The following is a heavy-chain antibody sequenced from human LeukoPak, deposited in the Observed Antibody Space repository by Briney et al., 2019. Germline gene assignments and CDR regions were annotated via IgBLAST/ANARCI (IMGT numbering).Heavy chain of an antibody. CDR1: GGALSSGGYY. CDR2: IYHSGTP. V-gene: IGHV4-30-2*01. CDR3: AREGDI. Sequence: PSETLSLTCTVSGGALSSGGYYWTWIRQPPGKGLEWIGNIYHSGTPYYNPSLKSRVTLSVDRSKNQFSLKMTSVTAADTAVYYCAREGDIWGQGTMVTVSS. J-gene: IGHJ3*02.